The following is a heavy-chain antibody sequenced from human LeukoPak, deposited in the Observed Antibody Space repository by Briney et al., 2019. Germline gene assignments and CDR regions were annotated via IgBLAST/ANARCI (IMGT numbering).Heavy chain of an antibody. D-gene: IGHD3-22*01. CDR1: GFTFSSYA. CDR2: ISGSGGGT. CDR3: AKAPNYYDSSGYLDY. V-gene: IGHV3-23*01. Sequence: GGSLRLSCAASGFTFSSYAMSWVRQAPGKGLGWVSAISGSGGGTYYADSVKGRFTISRDNSRNTLYLQMNSLRAEDTAVYYCAKAPNYYDSSGYLDYWGQGTLVTVSS. J-gene: IGHJ4*02.